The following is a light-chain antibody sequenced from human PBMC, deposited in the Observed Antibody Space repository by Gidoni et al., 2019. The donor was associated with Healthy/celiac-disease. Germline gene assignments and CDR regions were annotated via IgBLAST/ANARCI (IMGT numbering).Light chain of an antibody. Sequence: DIQLNQSPSFLSASVGDRVTIPCLASQAISSYLAWYQQKPGKAPKLMIYAASTLQSGVPSRCSGSGSGTEFTLTISSLQPEDFATYYCQQLNSYPLTFGGGTKVEIK. CDR1: QAISSY. V-gene: IGKV1-9*01. CDR3: QQLNSYPLT. CDR2: AAS. J-gene: IGKJ4*01.